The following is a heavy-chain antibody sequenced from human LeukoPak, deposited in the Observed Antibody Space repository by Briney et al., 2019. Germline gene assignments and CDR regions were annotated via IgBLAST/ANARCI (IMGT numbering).Heavy chain of an antibody. CDR2: IYYSGST. Sequence: SETLSLTCTVSGGSISSYYWYWIRPPPGKGLEWIGYIYYSGSTNNNPSLKSRVTISIDTSKNQFSLKLNSVTAADTAVYYCAGGSGYFDYWGQGTLVTVSS. CDR3: AGGSGYFDY. D-gene: IGHD7-27*01. J-gene: IGHJ4*02. CDR1: GGSISSYY. V-gene: IGHV4-59*01.